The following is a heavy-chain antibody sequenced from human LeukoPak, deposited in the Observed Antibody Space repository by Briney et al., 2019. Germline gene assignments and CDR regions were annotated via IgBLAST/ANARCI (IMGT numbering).Heavy chain of an antibody. J-gene: IGHJ5*02. Sequence: GESLKLYCKGSGYRFTSYWIGWVRQMPGKGLEWMGIIYPGDSDTRYSPSFQGQVTISADKSISTAYLQWSSLKASDTAMYYCARQMLSIAAAGTIWFDPWGQGTLVTVSS. V-gene: IGHV5-51*01. D-gene: IGHD6-13*01. CDR1: GYRFTSYW. CDR3: ARQMLSIAAAGTIWFDP. CDR2: IYPGDSDT.